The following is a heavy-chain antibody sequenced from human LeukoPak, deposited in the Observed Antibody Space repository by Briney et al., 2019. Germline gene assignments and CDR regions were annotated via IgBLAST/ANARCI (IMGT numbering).Heavy chain of an antibody. D-gene: IGHD5-24*01. J-gene: IGHJ4*02. V-gene: IGHV3-23*01. CDR2: ITSSGAGT. CDR1: EFLFSNSD. Sequence: GGSLRLSCAASEFLFSNSDMSWVRQAPGKGLEWVSTITSSGAGTYYADSVKGRFTISRDNSKNTLSLQIDSLRAEDTAVYYCAKDREKQFQTWQQFCFGSWGQGTLVTVSS. CDR3: AKDREKQFQTWQQFCFGS.